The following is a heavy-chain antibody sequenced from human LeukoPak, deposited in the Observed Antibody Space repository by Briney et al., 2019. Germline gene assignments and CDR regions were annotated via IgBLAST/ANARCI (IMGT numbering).Heavy chain of an antibody. D-gene: IGHD5-12*01. CDR2: IWYDGTNK. V-gene: IGHV3-33*01. J-gene: IGHJ4*02. CDR3: VRDPYEAY. CDR1: GFTFSSYG. Sequence: GGSLRLSCAASGFTFSSYGMHWVRQAPGKGLEWVAVIWYDGTNKNYGDSVKGRFTISRDNSKNTVYLQMNSLRAEDTAVYYCVRDPYEAYWGQGTLVTVPS.